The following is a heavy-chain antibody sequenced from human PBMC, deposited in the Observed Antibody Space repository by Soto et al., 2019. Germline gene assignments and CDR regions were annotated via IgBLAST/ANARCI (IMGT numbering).Heavy chain of an antibody. CDR2: IRGGAVST. D-gene: IGHD3-3*01. CDR3: GTHYDFSSADVGY. Sequence: EVQLLEAGGGLVQPGGSLRLSCEASGFTFSGYAMSWVRQAPGKGLEWVSAIRGGAVSTYYADSVKGRFTIYRDNSKNTLYMQMNSLRAEDTAVYYCGTHYDFSSADVGYWGQGTLVTVAS. CDR1: GFTFSGYA. J-gene: IGHJ4*02. V-gene: IGHV3-23*01.